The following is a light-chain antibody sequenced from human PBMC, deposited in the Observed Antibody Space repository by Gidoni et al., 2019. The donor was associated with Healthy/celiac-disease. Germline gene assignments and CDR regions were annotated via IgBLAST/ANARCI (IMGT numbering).Light chain of an antibody. Sequence: DIQMTQSPSTLSASVGDRVTITCRASQSISSWLAWYQQKPGKAPKLLIYDASSLESGVPSRFSGSGSGTEFTLNISRLQPDDFATYYCQQYKSYWTFGQGTKVEIK. CDR1: QSISSW. V-gene: IGKV1-5*01. CDR2: DAS. CDR3: QQYKSYWT. J-gene: IGKJ1*01.